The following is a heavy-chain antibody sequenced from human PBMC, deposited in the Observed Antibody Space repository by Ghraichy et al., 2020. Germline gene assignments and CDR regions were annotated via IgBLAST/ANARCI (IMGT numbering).Heavy chain of an antibody. CDR2: IYHSGST. J-gene: IGHJ2*01. V-gene: IGHV4-4*02. CDR3: SRDLVSYYYDSSGYFRYFDL. D-gene: IGHD3-22*01. CDR1: GGSISSSNW. Sequence: SETLSLTCAVSGGSISSSNWWSWVRQPPGKGLEWIGEIYHSGSTNYNPSLKSRVTISLDKSKNQFSLKLTSVTDADTAVYYFSRDLVSYYYDSSGYFRYFDLWGRGTLVTVSS.